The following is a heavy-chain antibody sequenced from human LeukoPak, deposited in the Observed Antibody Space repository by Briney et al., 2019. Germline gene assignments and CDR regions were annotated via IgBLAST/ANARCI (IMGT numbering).Heavy chain of an antibody. CDR1: GFTFSSCS. J-gene: IGHJ4*02. CDR3: ARDGYSSGWYNY. Sequence: PGGSLRLSCAASGFTFSSCSMNWVRQAPGKGLEWVSSISSSSSYIYYADSVKGRFTISRDNAKNSLYLQMNSLRAEDTAVYYCARDGYSSGWYNYWGQGTLVTVSS. CDR2: ISSSSSYI. D-gene: IGHD6-19*01. V-gene: IGHV3-21*01.